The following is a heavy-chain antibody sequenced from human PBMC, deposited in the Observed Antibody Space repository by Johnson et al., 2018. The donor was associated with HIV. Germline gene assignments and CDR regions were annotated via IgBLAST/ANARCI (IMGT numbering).Heavy chain of an antibody. D-gene: IGHD3-22*01. CDR3: ARCDDSSAYYYVGAFDI. CDR1: GFTFSDYY. CDR2: ISSSASTI. J-gene: IGHJ3*02. Sequence: QVQLVESGGGLVKPGGSLRLSCAASGFTFSDYYMSWIRQTPGKGLEWLSYISSSASTIYYADSVKGRFTISRDNAKNSLFLQMNSLRAEDTAVYYCARCDDSSAYYYVGAFDIWGQGTMVTVSS. V-gene: IGHV3-11*04.